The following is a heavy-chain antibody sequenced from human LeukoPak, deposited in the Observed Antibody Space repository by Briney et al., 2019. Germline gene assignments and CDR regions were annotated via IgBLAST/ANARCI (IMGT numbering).Heavy chain of an antibody. V-gene: IGHV4-59*08. J-gene: IGHJ4*02. Sequence: PAETLSLTCTVSGGSISSYYWSWIRQPPGKGLEWIGDIYYSGSTNYNPSLKSRVTISVDTSKNQFSLRLSSVTAADTAVYYSARLASGSYGPLTPFDYWGQGTLVTVSS. CDR3: ARLASGSYGPLTPFDY. CDR1: GGSISSYY. CDR2: IYYSGST. D-gene: IGHD1-26*01.